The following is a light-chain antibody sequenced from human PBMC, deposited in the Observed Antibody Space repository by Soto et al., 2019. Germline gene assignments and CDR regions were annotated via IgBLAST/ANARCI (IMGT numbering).Light chain of an antibody. Sequence: QSALTQSASVSGSPGQSITISCTGTINDIGGYNYVSWYQQHPGRAPKLIIYDVTKRPSGLSDRFSGSKSVNTAYLTISGLLAEDEAHYYCCSYTTEGTWVFGGGTKVTVL. CDR3: CSYTTEGTWV. J-gene: IGLJ3*02. CDR2: DVT. CDR1: INDIGGYNY. V-gene: IGLV2-14*03.